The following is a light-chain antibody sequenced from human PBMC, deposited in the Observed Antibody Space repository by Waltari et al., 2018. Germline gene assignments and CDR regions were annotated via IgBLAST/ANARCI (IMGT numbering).Light chain of an antibody. CDR2: DDS. CDR3: QVWDSSSDLVV. CDR1: NIGSKS. J-gene: IGLJ2*01. V-gene: IGLV3-21*04. Sequence: SYVLTQPPSVSVAPGKPARITCGGNNIGSKSVPWYQQKPGQAPVLVIYDDSDRPSGIPERFSGSNSGNTATLTISRVEAGDEADYYCQVWDSSSDLVVFGGGTKLTVL.